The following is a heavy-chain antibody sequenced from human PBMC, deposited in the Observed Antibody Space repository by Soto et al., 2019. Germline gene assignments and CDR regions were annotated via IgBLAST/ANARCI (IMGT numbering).Heavy chain of an antibody. Sequence: GASVKVSCKASGYTFTNYGISWVRQAPGQGLEWMGWINAGNGNTKYSQKFQGRVTITRDTSASTAYMELSSLRSEDTAVYYCARSPGYSYGDYWGQGTLVTVSS. CDR1: GYTFTNYG. CDR2: INAGNGNT. J-gene: IGHJ4*02. V-gene: IGHV1-3*01. CDR3: ARSPGYSYGDY. D-gene: IGHD5-18*01.